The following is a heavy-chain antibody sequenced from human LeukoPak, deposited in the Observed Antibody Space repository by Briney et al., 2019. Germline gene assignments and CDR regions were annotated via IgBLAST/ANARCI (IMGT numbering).Heavy chain of an antibody. CDR1: GFTFSSFA. CDR3: TKDPNGDYVGAFDP. J-gene: IGHJ5*02. V-gene: IGHV3-23*01. CDR2: ITGNHGPT. D-gene: IGHD4-17*01. Sequence: GGSLRLSCAASGFTFSSFAMTWVRQAPGKGLEWVSSITGNHGPTYNTDSVKGRFTISRDNSQNTLYLQRNSLRAEDTAVYYCTKDPNGDYVGAFDPWGQGTLVTVSS.